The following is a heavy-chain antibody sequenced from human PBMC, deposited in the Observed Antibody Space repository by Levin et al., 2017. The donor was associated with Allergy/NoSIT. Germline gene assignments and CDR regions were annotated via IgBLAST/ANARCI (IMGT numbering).Heavy chain of an antibody. V-gene: IGHV1-2*02. CDR3: AREIAAAATSHYYGLDV. CDR2: INPNSGGT. Sequence: GASVKVSCKASGYTFTGYYMYWVRQAPGQGLELMGWINPNSGGTNYAQKFQGRVTMTRDTSISTVYMELRRLRSDDTAVYYCAREIAAAATSHYYGLDVWGQGTTVTVSS. CDR1: GYTFTGYY. D-gene: IGHD6-13*01. J-gene: IGHJ6*02.